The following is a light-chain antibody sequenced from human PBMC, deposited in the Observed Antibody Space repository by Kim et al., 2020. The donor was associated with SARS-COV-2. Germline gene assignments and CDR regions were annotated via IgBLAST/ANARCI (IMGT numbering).Light chain of an antibody. CDR1: QSGSSTY. V-gene: IGKV3-20*01. CDR3: QQYGSRPYT. J-gene: IGKJ2*01. CDR2: AAS. Sequence: LSPGEGATLACRAGQSGSSTYVAGYQQRPGQAPSLLISAASSRATGIPGRFGGSGSGTDFTLTISRLGPGDSAVYYCQQYGSRPYTFGQGTRLEI.